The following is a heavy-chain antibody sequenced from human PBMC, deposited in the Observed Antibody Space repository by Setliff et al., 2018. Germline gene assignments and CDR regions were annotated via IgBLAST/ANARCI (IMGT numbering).Heavy chain of an antibody. V-gene: IGHV4-61*09. CDR1: GDSISSRTYY. J-gene: IGHJ6*03. D-gene: IGHD3-3*01. CDR3: ARMSGFLYMDV. CDR2: IYTSWST. Sequence: KSSETLSLTCTVSGDSISSRTYYWSWIRQPAGKGLEWIGHIYTSWSTNYNPSLKSRLTISVDTSKNQFSLNLSSVTAADTAVYYCARMSGFLYMDVWGNGTTVTVSS.